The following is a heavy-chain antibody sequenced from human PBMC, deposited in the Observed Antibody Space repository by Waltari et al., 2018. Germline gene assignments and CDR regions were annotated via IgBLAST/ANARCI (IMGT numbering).Heavy chain of an antibody. V-gene: IGHV1-69*09. CDR3: ARILGYCTNGVCG. D-gene: IGHD2-8*01. J-gene: IGHJ4*02. Sequence: QVQLVQSGAEVKKPGSSVKVSCKASGGTFSSYAISWVRQAPGQGLEWMGRIIPSLGIANYAQKFQGRVTITADKSTSTAYMELSSLRSEDTAVYYCARILGYCTNGVCGWGQGTLVTVSS. CDR2: IIPSLGIA. CDR1: GGTFSSYA.